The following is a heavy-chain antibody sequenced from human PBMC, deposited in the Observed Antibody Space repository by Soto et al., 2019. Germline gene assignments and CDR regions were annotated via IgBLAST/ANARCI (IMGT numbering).Heavy chain of an antibody. CDR2: IWYDGSNK. CDR3: ARMVTKNWFDP. D-gene: IGHD2-21*02. V-gene: IGHV3-33*01. J-gene: IGHJ5*02. Sequence: GGSLRLSCAASGFTFSIYGMHWVRQAPAKGLEWVTFIWYDGSNKFYSDSVKGRFTISRDNSKNALYLQMDSLRADDTAVYYCARMVTKNWFDPWGQGTLVTVS. CDR1: GFTFSIYG.